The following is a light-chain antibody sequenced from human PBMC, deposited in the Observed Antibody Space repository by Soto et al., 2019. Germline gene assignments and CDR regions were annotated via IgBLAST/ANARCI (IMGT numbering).Light chain of an antibody. V-gene: IGLV1-51*01. J-gene: IGLJ2*01. CDR2: DSN. CDR1: SSNIGNNY. Sequence: QSVLTQPPSVSAAPRQKVTISCTGSSSNIGNNYVSWYQQLPGAAPKLLIYDSNKRPSGIPDRFSGSQSGTSATLGIAGLQSGEEADYYCGTWDISLGAGVFGGGTKVTVL. CDR3: GTWDISLGAGV.